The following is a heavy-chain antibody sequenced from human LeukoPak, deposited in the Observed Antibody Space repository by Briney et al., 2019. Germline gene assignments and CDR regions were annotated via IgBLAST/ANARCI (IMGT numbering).Heavy chain of an antibody. Sequence: PGESLRLSCAASGFTFSSYSMNWVRQAPGKGLEWVSYISSSSSTIYYADSVKGRFTISRDNAKNSLYLQMNSLRAEDTAVYYCARDHCSSTSCYSFPYYFDYWGQGTLVTVSS. J-gene: IGHJ4*02. CDR1: GFTFSSYS. CDR2: ISSSSSTI. D-gene: IGHD2-2*02. CDR3: ARDHCSSTSCYSFPYYFDY. V-gene: IGHV3-48*04.